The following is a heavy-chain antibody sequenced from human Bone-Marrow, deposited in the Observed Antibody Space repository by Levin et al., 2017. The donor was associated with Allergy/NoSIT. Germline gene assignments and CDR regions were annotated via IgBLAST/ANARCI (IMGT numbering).Heavy chain of an antibody. J-gene: IGHJ4*02. D-gene: IGHD1-26*01. V-gene: IGHV4-59*08. Sequence: PSSPLSLLVYVSGGSISSYYWSWIRQPPGPFLSFLFSLPSPGRPPSHPSLKSRVTISLDTSKNQFSLKLSSVTAADTALYYCARHLSAPYSGTLGSWGRGTLVTVSS. CDR3: ARHLSAPYSGTLGS. CDR1: GGSISSYY. CDR2: LPSPGRP.